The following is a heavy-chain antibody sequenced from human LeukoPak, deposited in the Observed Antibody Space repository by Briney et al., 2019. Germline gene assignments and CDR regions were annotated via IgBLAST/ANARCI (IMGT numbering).Heavy chain of an antibody. V-gene: IGHV3-74*01. D-gene: IGHD3-3*01. CDR1: GFTFSSYW. CDR3: ARNPDYDFWSGYYTGPDY. Sequence: GGSLRLSCAASGFTFSSYWMHWVRQAPGKGLVWVSRINSDGSSTSYADSVKGRFTISRDNAKNTLYLQMNSLRAEDTAVYYCARNPDYDFWSGYYTGPDYWGQGTLVTVSS. CDR2: INSDGSST. J-gene: IGHJ4*02.